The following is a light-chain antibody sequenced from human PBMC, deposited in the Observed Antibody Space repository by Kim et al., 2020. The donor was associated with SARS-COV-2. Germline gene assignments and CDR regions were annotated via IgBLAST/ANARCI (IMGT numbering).Light chain of an antibody. CDR2: DVT. J-gene: IGLJ3*02. Sequence: QSALTQPASVSGSPGQSITISCTGTSSDVGYYDLVSWYQQHPGKAPKVLLYDVTKRTSGVSNRFSGSKSGNTASLTISGLQTEDEADYYCISSSPTATWVFGGGTQLTVL. V-gene: IGLV2-14*02. CDR1: SSDVGYYDL. CDR3: ISSSPTATWV.